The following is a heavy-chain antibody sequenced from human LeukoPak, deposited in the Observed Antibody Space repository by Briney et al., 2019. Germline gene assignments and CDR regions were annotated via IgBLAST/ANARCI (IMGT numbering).Heavy chain of an antibody. CDR3: ATIAVVAIRPGDYFFDY. CDR2: INSNSGGT. Sequence: ASVKVSCKASGYTFTDSYMHWVRQAPGQGLEWMGWINSNSGGTIYAQKFQGRVTMTRDTSISTAYMELSRLRSDDTAVYYCATIAVVAIRPGDYFFDYWGQGTLVTVSS. J-gene: IGHJ4*02. D-gene: IGHD6-19*01. V-gene: IGHV1-2*02. CDR1: GYTFTDSY.